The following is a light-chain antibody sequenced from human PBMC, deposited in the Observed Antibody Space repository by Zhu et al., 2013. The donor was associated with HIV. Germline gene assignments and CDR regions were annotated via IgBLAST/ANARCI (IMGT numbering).Light chain of an antibody. J-gene: IGKJ3*01. CDR3: QHYHNGLLFT. Sequence: EIVMTQSPATLSLSPGERATLSCRASQSVNSSLAWYQQKSGQPPRLLIYGASTRATGVPARFTGSGSGTEFTLTISSLQSEDFAVYYCQHYHNGLLFTFGPGTKVDVK. CDR2: GAS. CDR1: QSVNSS. V-gene: IGKV3-15*01.